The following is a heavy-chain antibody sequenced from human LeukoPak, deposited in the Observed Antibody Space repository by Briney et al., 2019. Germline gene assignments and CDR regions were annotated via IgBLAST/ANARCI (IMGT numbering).Heavy chain of an antibody. D-gene: IGHD6-19*01. CDR3: ARTARTEYRVPGGWGICFDP. CDR1: DDSMSNYY. Sequence: SETLSLTCSVSDDSMSNYYWSWIRQSPGKGLERIGYVYTSGTAKYNPSLKSRVTISVDTSNNQFSLRLTSVTAADTAVYYCARTARTEYRVPGGWGICFDPWGQGTLVTVSS. J-gene: IGHJ5*02. CDR2: VYTSGTA. V-gene: IGHV4-4*09.